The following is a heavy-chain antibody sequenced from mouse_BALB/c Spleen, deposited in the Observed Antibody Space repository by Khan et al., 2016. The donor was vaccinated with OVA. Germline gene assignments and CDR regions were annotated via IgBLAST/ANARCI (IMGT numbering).Heavy chain of an antibody. CDR1: GYSITSDYA. J-gene: IGHJ2*01. Sequence: EGQFQEWGPGLVKPSQSLSLTCTVTGYSITSDYAWNWIRQFPGNKLEWLGYISYSGNTKYNPSLKSRISVTRDTSKNQFFLQLNSVTTEDTATYYCARVHGGDFDYWGQGTTLTVSS. CDR3: ARVHGGDFDY. V-gene: IGHV3-2*02. CDR2: ISYSGNT.